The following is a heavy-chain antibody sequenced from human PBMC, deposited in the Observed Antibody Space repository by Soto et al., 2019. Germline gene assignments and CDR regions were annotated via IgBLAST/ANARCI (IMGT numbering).Heavy chain of an antibody. CDR2: IWYDGSKK. J-gene: IGHJ4*02. Sequence: QVQLVESGGGVVQPGRSLRLSCAASGFGFSSYGMHWVRQAPGKGLEWLAVIWYDGSKKYYADSVKGRFTVSRDNSENTLYLQMNSLTAEDTAVYYCARKDDYGDYAAGGYWGQGTLVIVSS. D-gene: IGHD4-17*01. V-gene: IGHV3-33*01. CDR1: GFGFSSYG. CDR3: ARKDDYGDYAAGGY.